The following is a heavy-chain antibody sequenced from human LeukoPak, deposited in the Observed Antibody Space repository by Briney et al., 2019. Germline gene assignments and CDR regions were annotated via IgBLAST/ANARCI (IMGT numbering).Heavy chain of an antibody. CDR3: ARGSPQTMIDN. CDR1: GYTFTSYD. Sequence: ASVKVSCKASGYTFTSYDINWVRQATGQGLEWMGWMNANSGNTGYAQKFQGRVTMTRNTSITTAYMELSRLRSEDTAVYYCARGSPQTMIDNWRQGTLVTVSS. V-gene: IGHV1-8*01. D-gene: IGHD3-22*01. CDR2: MNANSGNT. J-gene: IGHJ4*02.